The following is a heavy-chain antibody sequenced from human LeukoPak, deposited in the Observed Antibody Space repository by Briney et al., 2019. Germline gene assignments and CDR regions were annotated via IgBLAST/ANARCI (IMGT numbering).Heavy chain of an antibody. Sequence: ASVKVSCKASGYTFTSYYMHWVRQAPGQGLEWMGIINPSGGSTSYAQKFQGRVTMTRDTSTSTVYMELSSLRSEDTAVYYCASDWGNRNWFDPWGQGTLVTVSS. D-gene: IGHD3-16*01. CDR3: ASDWGNRNWFDP. CDR1: GYTFTSYY. CDR2: INPSGGST. V-gene: IGHV1-46*01. J-gene: IGHJ5*02.